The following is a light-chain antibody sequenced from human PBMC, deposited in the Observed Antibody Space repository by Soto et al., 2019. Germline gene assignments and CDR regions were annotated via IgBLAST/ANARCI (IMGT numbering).Light chain of an antibody. V-gene: IGKV3-20*01. J-gene: IGKJ5*01. CDR1: QTVSSY. CDR2: GAS. Sequence: ENVLTQSPGTLSLSPGERATLSCRASQTVSSYLTWYQQRPGQAPRLLIYGASKRATGIPDRFSGSGSGTDFTLTISRLEPEDFALYNCQQYGTSPITFGPGTRLEIK. CDR3: QQYGTSPIT.